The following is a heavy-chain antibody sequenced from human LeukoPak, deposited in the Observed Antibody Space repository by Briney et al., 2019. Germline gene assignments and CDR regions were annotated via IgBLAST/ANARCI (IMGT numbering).Heavy chain of an antibody. CDR2: INSDGSST. Sequence: GSLRLSCAASGFTFSRYWKHWVRQAPGKGLVWVSRINSDGSSTSYADSVKGRFTISRDNAKNTLYLQMNSLRAGDTAVYYCARGGHYDILTGYYYYYGMDVWGKGTTVTVSS. V-gene: IGHV3-74*01. J-gene: IGHJ6*04. CDR3: ARGGHYDILTGYYYYYGMDV. CDR1: GFTFSRYW. D-gene: IGHD3-9*01.